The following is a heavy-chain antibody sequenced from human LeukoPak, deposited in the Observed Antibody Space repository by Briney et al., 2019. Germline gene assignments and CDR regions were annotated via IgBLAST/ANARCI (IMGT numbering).Heavy chain of an antibody. V-gene: IGHV3-48*02. J-gene: IGHJ4*02. CDR1: GSTFSTFG. Sequence: GGSLRLSCVASGSTFSTFGMNWVRQAPGVGLEWLSYISKTSRTINYADSVRGRFTISRDNAKNSLYLQMNSLRDEDTAVYYCAAVPLVRGVTDSYDYWGQGTLVTVSS. D-gene: IGHD3-10*02. CDR2: ISKTSRTI. CDR3: AAVPLVRGVTDSYDY.